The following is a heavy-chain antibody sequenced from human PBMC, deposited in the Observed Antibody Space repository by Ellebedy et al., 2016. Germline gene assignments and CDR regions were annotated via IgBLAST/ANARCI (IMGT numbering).Heavy chain of an antibody. V-gene: IGHV4-39*07. J-gene: IGHJ4*02. D-gene: IGHD2-21*01. CDR2: IYYSGST. CDR3: AGENGGEVSFDY. Sequence: ESLKISCTVSGGSISSSSYYWGWIRQPPGKGLEWIGSIYYSGSTYYNPSLKSRVTISVDTSKNQFSLKLSSVTAADTAVYYCAGENGGEVSFDYWGQGTLVTVSS. CDR1: GGSISSSSYY.